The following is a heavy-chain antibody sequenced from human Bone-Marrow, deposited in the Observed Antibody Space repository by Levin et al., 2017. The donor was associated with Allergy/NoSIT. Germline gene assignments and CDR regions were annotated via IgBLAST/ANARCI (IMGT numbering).Heavy chain of an antibody. CDR2: IYYPGGT. Sequence: SQTLSLTCTVSGASVTSDHWSWVRQPPGDGLESIGYIYYPGGTIYNPSLKSRVTISLDTSQNQFSLSLTSVTAAATAVYYCARLAGAPFNPPFDYWGQGLLVTVSS. V-gene: IGHV4-59*08. J-gene: IGHJ4*02. CDR1: GASVTSDH. D-gene: IGHD1-14*01. CDR3: ARLAGAPFNPPFDY.